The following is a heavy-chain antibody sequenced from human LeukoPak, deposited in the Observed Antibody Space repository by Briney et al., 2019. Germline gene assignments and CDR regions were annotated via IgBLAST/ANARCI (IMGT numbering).Heavy chain of an antibody. CDR3: ARGAYGDK. Sequence: ASVKVSCKASGYTFTGYYMHWMRQAPGQGLEWMGWISTQSGNTNYAQKVQGRLTLTTDRSTNTAYMELRSLRSDDTAVYYCARGAYGDKWGQGTMVTVSS. V-gene: IGHV1-18*04. CDR2: ISTQSGNT. J-gene: IGHJ4*02. D-gene: IGHD4-17*01. CDR1: GYTFTGYY.